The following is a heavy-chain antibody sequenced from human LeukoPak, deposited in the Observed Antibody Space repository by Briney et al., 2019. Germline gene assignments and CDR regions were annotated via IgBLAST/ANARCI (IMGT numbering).Heavy chain of an antibody. J-gene: IGHJ6*03. D-gene: IGHD2-2*02. V-gene: IGHV5-51*01. CDR2: IYPGDSDT. CDR1: GYSFTSYW. Sequence: GESLKISCKGSGYSFTSYWIGWVRQMHGKGLEWMGIIYPGDSDTRYSPSFQGQVTISADKSISTAYLRWSSLKASDTAMYYCARQGCSSTSCYKPPYYMDVWGKGTTVTVSS. CDR3: ARQGCSSTSCYKPPYYMDV.